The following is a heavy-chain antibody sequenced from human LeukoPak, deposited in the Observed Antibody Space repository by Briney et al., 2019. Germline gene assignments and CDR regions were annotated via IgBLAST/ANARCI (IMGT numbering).Heavy chain of an antibody. V-gene: IGHV3-23*01. CDR1: GFTFSSSY. J-gene: IGHJ5*02. CDR3: AKVIGYSYGS. D-gene: IGHD5-18*01. CDR2: ISGSGGTT. Sequence: GGSLRLSCAGSGFTFSSSYMTWVRQAPGKGLDWVSSISGSGGTTNYADSVKGRFTIPRDNSRNTLYLQMNSLRAEDTAIYYCAKVIGYSYGSWGQGTLVTVSS.